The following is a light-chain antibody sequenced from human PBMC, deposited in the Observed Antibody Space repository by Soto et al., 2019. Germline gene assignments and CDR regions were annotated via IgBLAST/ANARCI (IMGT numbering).Light chain of an antibody. CDR2: EVS. V-gene: IGLV2-8*01. CDR1: SNDVGGYNF. J-gene: IGLJ1*01. Sequence: QSALTQPPSASGSPGQSVTISCTGTSNDVGGYNFVSWYQQHPGKAPKLMIFEVSKRPSGVPDRFSGSKSGSTASLTVSGFQAEDEAVYYCSSYAGNNIYYVFGTGTRVTVL. CDR3: SSYAGNNIYYV.